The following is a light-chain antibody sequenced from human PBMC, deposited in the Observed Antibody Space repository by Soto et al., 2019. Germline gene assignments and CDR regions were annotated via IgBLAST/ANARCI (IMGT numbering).Light chain of an antibody. J-gene: IGKJ3*01. Sequence: DLQMTQSPSSLSASVGDRVTITCRASQSISSYLNWYQQKPGKAPKLLIYAASSLQSGVPSRFRGSGSGTDFTLTISSLQPEDFATYYCQQSSITPFTFGPGTKVDIK. V-gene: IGKV1-39*01. CDR3: QQSSITPFT. CDR2: AAS. CDR1: QSISSY.